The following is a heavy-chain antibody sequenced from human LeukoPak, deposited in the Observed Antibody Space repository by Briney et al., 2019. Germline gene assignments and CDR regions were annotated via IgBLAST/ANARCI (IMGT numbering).Heavy chain of an antibody. D-gene: IGHD6-25*01. CDR2: ISDSGGSA. V-gene: IGHV3-23*01. Sequence: GGSLRLSCAASGFTFSSYAMTWVRQAPGKGLEWVSSISDSGGSAYYANSVKGRFTISRDNSKNTLYLQMSSLKASDTAIYYCARSLRGSGWYIDYWGQGTLVTVSS. J-gene: IGHJ4*02. CDR3: ARSLRGSGWYIDY. CDR1: GFTFSSYA.